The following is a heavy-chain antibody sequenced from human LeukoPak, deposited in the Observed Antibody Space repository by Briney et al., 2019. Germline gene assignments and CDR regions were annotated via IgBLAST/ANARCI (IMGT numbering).Heavy chain of an antibody. Sequence: GSLRLSCAASGFTFDDYTMDWVRQAPGEGLGWVSVISCIVGSTYYADSVKRPFTTDRDNSKNSLYLQMNSLRTEDTALYYCAKDPGGRLRLGELSSYFDYWGQGTLVT. CDR1: GFTFDDYT. CDR2: ISCIVGST. J-gene: IGHJ4*02. D-gene: IGHD3-16*02. V-gene: IGHV3-43*01. CDR3: AKDPGGRLRLGELSSYFDY.